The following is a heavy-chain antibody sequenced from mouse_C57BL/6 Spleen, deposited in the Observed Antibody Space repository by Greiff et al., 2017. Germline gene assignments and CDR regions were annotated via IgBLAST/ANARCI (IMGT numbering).Heavy chain of an antibody. Sequence: VQLQESGAELVRPGTSVKMSCKASGYTFTNYWIGWAKQRPGHGLEWIGDIYPGGGYTNYNEKFKGKATLTADKSSSTAYMQFSSLTSEDSAIYYCARRGSNYYFDYWGQGTTLTVSS. J-gene: IGHJ2*01. V-gene: IGHV1-63*01. CDR1: GYTFTNYW. D-gene: IGHD2-5*01. CDR3: ARRGSNYYFDY. CDR2: IYPGGGYT.